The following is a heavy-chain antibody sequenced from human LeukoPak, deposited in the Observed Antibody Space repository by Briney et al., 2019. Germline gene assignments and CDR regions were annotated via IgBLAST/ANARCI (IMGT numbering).Heavy chain of an antibody. CDR3: AKWHIETLVGWFDP. D-gene: IGHD2-21*01. J-gene: IGHJ5*02. Sequence: SETLSLTCTVSGGSIGSDYWTWIRQPAGKGLEWIGRIHGSGSTSYNPSLRSRVTMSVDTSKNQFSLKLTSVTAADTAVYYCAKWHIETLVGWFDPWGQGTLVTVSS. V-gene: IGHV4-4*07. CDR2: IHGSGST. CDR1: GGSIGSDY.